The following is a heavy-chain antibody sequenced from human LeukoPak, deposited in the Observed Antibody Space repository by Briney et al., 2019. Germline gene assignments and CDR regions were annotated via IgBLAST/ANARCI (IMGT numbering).Heavy chain of an antibody. CDR3: ARADGDYPAFDI. CDR2: INWNGGST. V-gene: IGHV3-20*01. Sequence: GGSLRLSCAASGFTFDDYGMSWVRQAPGKGLEWVSGINWNGGSTGYADSVKGRFTISRDNAKNSLYLQMNSLRAADTALYHCARADGDYPAFDIWGQGTMVTVSS. CDR1: GFTFDDYG. J-gene: IGHJ3*02. D-gene: IGHD4-17*01.